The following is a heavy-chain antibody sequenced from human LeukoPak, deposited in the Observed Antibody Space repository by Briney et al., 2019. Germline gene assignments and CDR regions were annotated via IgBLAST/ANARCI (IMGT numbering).Heavy chain of an antibody. CDR3: AKGGHYSFFDA. D-gene: IGHD3-10*01. J-gene: IGHJ5*02. CDR2: VSGKGDER. Sequence: PGGSLRLSCTVSGLTFRNYAMTWVRQAPGKGLEWLSTVSGKGDERFYADSVKGRFTRYRDNSKNTLNLQMNSLRVEDTALYYCAKGGHYSFFDAWGQGILVTVSS. V-gene: IGHV3-23*01. CDR1: GLTFRNYA.